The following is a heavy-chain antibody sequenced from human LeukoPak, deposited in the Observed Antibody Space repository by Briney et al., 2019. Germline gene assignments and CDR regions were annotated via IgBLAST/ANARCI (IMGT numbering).Heavy chain of an antibody. Sequence: ASVKVSCKASGSTFTRYYIHWVRQAPGQGLDWMGMINPSSGSTRFAQMFQDRVTMIRDTSTSAVYMELSSLTSEDTAMYYCARTYSSSWSYCDSWGQGTLVTVSS. D-gene: IGHD6-13*01. J-gene: IGHJ4*02. CDR2: INPSSGST. V-gene: IGHV1-46*01. CDR1: GSTFTRYY. CDR3: ARTYSSSWSYCDS.